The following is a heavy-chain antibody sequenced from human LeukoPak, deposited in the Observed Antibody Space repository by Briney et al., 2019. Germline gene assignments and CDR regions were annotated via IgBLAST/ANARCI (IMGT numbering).Heavy chain of an antibody. CDR1: GGTFSSYA. D-gene: IGHD1-1*01. V-gene: IGHV1-69*05. J-gene: IGHJ3*02. CDR2: IIPIFGTA. Sequence: ASVKVSCKASGGTFSSYAISWVRQAPGQGLEWMGGIIPIFGTANYAQKFQGRVTITTDESTSTAYMELSSLRSEDTAVYYCARNTLQREERQGVFDIWGQGTMVTVSS. CDR3: ARNTLQREERQGVFDI.